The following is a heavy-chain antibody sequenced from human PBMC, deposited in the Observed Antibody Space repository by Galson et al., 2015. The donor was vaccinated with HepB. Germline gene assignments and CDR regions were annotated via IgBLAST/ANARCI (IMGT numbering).Heavy chain of an antibody. J-gene: IGHJ5*02. V-gene: IGHV1-69*13. Sequence: SVKVSCKASGGTFSSYAISWVRQAPGQGLEWMGGIIPIFGIANYAQKFQGRVTITADESTSTAYMELSSLRSEDTAVYYCARSRPGDYGGNDSRNWFDPWGQGTLVTVSS. CDR1: GGTFSSYA. CDR3: ARSRPGDYGGNDSRNWFDP. D-gene: IGHD4-23*01. CDR2: IIPIFGIA.